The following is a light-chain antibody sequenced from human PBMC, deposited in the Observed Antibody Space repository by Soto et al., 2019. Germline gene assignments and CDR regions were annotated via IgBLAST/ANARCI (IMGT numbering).Light chain of an antibody. V-gene: IGKV3-15*01. CDR2: GAS. Sequence: EIVMTQSPATLSVSPGERVTLSCRASQSVSSDLAWYQQKPGQAPRLLIYGASTRATGIPARFSGRGSGTEFTLTISSLQSEDFAIYYCQQYNNWPPTVGQGTKVDSK. CDR1: QSVSSD. J-gene: IGKJ1*01. CDR3: QQYNNWPPT.